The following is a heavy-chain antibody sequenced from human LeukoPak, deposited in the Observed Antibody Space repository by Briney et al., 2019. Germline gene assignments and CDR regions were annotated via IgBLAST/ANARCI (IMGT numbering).Heavy chain of an antibody. D-gene: IGHD3-10*01. CDR1: GYTFTGYY. CDR2: INPNSGGT. J-gene: IGHJ4*02. Sequence: GASVKVSCKASGYTFTGYYMHWVRQAPGQGLEWMGWINPNSGGTNYAQKFQGRVTMTRDTSISTAYMELSRLRSDDTAVYYGARGVGVTVLLWFGELFGYWGQGTLVTVPS. CDR3: ARGVGVTVLLWFGELFGY. V-gene: IGHV1-2*02.